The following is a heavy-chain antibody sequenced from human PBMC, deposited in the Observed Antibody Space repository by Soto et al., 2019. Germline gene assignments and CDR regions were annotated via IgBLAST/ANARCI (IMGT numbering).Heavy chain of an antibody. V-gene: IGHV1-69*13. CDR1: GGTFSSYG. J-gene: IGHJ6*02. CDR3: ARDIGFESSAQHLSYGMDV. Sequence: ASVKVSCKASGGTFSSYGLRSALQAPGQGLEWMGGIIPIFGTANYAQKSKGRGTITADESTSTAYMELSSLRSEDTAVYYCARDIGFESSAQHLSYGMDVWGQGTTVTVSS. D-gene: IGHD3-22*01. CDR2: IIPIFGTA.